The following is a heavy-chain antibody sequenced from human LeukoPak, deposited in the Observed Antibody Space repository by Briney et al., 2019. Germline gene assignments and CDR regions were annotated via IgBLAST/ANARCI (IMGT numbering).Heavy chain of an antibody. CDR1: GGSISSYY. D-gene: IGHD6-6*01. V-gene: IGHV4-39*07. J-gene: IGHJ4*02. CDR2: IYYSGST. Sequence: SETLSLTCTASGGSISSYYWGWIRQPPGKGLEWIGSIYYSGSTYYNPSLKSRVTISVDTSKNQFSLKLSSVTAADTAVYYCARDRSIAGGYFDYWGQGTLVTVSS. CDR3: ARDRSIAGGYFDY.